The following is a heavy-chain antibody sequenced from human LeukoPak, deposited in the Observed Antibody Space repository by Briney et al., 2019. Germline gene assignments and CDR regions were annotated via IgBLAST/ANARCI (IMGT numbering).Heavy chain of an antibody. J-gene: IGHJ4*02. CDR3: VTFYETY. D-gene: IGHD2/OR15-2a*01. V-gene: IGHV3-74*01. CDR2: INSDGSWT. CDR1: GTYW. Sequence: GGSLRLSCAASGTYWMHWVRQAPGKGLVWVSHINSDGSWTGYADSVKGRFTISKDNAKNTVSLRMNNLRAEDTAVYYCVTFYETYWGRGTLVTVSS.